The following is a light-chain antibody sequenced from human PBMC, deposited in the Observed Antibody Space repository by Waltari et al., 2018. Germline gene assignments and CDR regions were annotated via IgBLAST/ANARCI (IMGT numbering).Light chain of an antibody. CDR1: QGVMTY. J-gene: IGKJ3*01. CDR2: EAS. CDR3: QQGT. V-gene: IGKV3-11*01. Sequence: EIVLTQSPATLSLSPGERATLSGRASQGVMTYLAWYQHRPGQSPRLPSDEASNRAPGIPARFSGSGSGTDFTLTISSLEPEDSAVYYCQQGTFGPGTKVDI.